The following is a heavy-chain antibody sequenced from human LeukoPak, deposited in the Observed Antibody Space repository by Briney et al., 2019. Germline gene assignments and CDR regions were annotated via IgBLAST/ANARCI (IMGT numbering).Heavy chain of an antibody. Sequence: GRSLRLSCAASGFTFDDYAMHWVRQAPGKGLELVSGISWNSGSIGYADSVKGRFTISRDNAKNSLYLQMNSLRTEDTALYYCAKARSGYDYSIFDYWGQGTLVTVSS. V-gene: IGHV3-9*01. CDR3: AKARSGYDYSIFDY. CDR1: GFTFDDYA. J-gene: IGHJ4*02. D-gene: IGHD5-12*01. CDR2: ISWNSGSI.